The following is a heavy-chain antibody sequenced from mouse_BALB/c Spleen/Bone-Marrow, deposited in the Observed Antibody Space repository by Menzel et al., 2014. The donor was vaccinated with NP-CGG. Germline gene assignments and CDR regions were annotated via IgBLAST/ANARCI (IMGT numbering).Heavy chain of an antibody. Sequence: QLQLEDSGAELVRPGTSGKASCKASGYAFTNYLIEWVKQRPGQGLEWIEVINPGSGGTNYNEKFKGKATLTADKSSSTSYLQLSILASDDSAVYCFASEIISSFAFLGHGSLVTI. D-gene: IGHD1-1*01. J-gene: IGHJ3*01. V-gene: IGHV1-54*01. CDR1: GYAFTNYL. CDR2: INPGSGGT. CDR3: ASEIISSFAF.